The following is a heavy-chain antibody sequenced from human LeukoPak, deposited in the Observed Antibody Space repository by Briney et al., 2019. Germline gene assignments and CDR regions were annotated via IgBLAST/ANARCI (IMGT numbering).Heavy chain of an antibody. Sequence: PGGSLRLSCAASGCSFSTYAMHWVRQAPGKGLEWLAVITCDGRVQHYTDSVKGQSTVSRDNSKKTVYLQMISLRPEDTAFYYCAREERVGATYYLDAWGRGTLVTVSS. CDR3: AREERVGATYYLDA. V-gene: IGHV3-30*04. CDR1: GCSFSTYA. J-gene: IGHJ4*02. CDR2: ITCDGRVQ. D-gene: IGHD1-26*01.